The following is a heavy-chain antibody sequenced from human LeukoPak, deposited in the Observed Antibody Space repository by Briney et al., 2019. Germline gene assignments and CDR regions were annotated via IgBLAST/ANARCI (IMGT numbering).Heavy chain of an antibody. CDR3: ASGGGGAFDI. CDR1: GFTFSSYG. V-gene: IGHV3-7*01. J-gene: IGHJ3*02. CDR2: IKEDGSEK. Sequence: GGSLRLSCAASGFTFSSYGMSWVRQAPGKGLEWVANIKEDGSEKYYVDSVKGRFTISRDNAKNSLYLQMNSLRVEDTAVYYCASGGGGAFDIWGQGTMVTVSS. D-gene: IGHD3-10*01.